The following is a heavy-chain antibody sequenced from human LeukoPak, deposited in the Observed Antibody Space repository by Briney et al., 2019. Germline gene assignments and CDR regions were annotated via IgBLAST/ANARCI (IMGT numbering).Heavy chain of an antibody. CDR2: ISFDGSKE. Sequence: PGVSLRLSCAASGFTFSSYAMQWVRQAPGKGLEWVALISFDGSKEYYADSVKGRFTISRDKSKNTLHLQMNNLRAEDTAVYYCARRSYDSSGYYVHWGQGTLVTVSP. CDR1: GFTFSSYA. V-gene: IGHV3-30*03. CDR3: ARRSYDSSGYYVH. D-gene: IGHD3-22*01. J-gene: IGHJ4*03.